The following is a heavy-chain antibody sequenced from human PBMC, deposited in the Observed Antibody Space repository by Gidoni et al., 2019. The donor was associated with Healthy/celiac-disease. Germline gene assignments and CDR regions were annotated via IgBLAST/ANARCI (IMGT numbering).Heavy chain of an antibody. CDR2: ISYDGSNK. J-gene: IGHJ6*03. V-gene: IGHV3-30-3*01. CDR3: ARSYCSSTSCYTGARYYMDV. D-gene: IGHD2-2*02. CDR1: GFTFSSYA. Sequence: QVQLVESGGGVVQPGRSLRLSCAASGFTFSSYAMHWVRQAPGKGLEWVAVISYDGSNKYYADSVKGRFTISRDNSKNTLYLQMNSLRAEDTAVYYCARSYCSSTSCYTGARYYMDVWGKGTTVTVSS.